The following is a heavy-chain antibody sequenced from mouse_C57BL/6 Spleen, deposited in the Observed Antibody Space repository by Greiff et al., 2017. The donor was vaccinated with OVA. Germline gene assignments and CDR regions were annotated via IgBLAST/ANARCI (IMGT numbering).Heavy chain of an antibody. CDR3: ARRYYDYETWFAY. D-gene: IGHD2-4*01. CDR1: GYTFTSYW. J-gene: IGHJ3*01. CDR2: IYPGSGST. Sequence: VQLQQPGAELVKPGASVKMSCKASGYTFTSYWITWVKQRPGQGLEWIGDIYPGSGSTNYNEKFKSKATLTVDTSSSTAYMQLSSLTSEDSAVYYCARRYYDYETWFAYWGQGTLVTVSA. V-gene: IGHV1-55*01.